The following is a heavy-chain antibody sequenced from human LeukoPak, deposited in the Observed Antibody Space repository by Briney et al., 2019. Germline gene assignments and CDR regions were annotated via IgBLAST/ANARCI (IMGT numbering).Heavy chain of an antibody. J-gene: IGHJ3*02. D-gene: IGHD6-13*01. V-gene: IGHV3-23*01. CDR3: ARHSSSWYFAFDI. CDR1: GFTFSSYA. CDR2: ISGSGDNT. Sequence: GGSLRLFCAASGFTFSSYAMSWVRQAPGKGLEWVSVISGSGDNTYYADSVKGRLTISRDNSKNTLYLQMNSLRAEDTAVYYCARHSSSWYFAFDIWGQGTMVTVSS.